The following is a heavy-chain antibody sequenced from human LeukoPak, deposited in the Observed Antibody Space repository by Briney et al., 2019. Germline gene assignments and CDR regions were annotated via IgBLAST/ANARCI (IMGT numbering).Heavy chain of an antibody. CDR3: AKAGGYCSGGNCYSNF. Sequence: GGSLRLSCAASGFPFTDYGVHWVRQAPGKGLEWVAIISYDGVNKYYAASAKGRFTISRDNSKNTLYLQMNTLRAEDTAVYYCAKAGGYCSGGNCYSNFWGQGTLVTVSS. J-gene: IGHJ4*02. D-gene: IGHD2-15*01. CDR2: ISYDGVNK. V-gene: IGHV3-30*18. CDR1: GFPFTDYG.